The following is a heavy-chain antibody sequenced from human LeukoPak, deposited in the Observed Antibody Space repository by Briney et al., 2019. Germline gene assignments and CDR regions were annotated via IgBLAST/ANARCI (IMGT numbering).Heavy chain of an antibody. CDR1: GGSISCGGYY. Sequence: SETLSLTCTVSGGSISCGGYYWSWIRQHPGKGLEWIGYIYYSGSTYYNPSLKSRVTISVDTSKNQFSLKLSSVTAADTAVYYCAREGYVPMNWYFDLWGRGTLVTVSS. CDR2: IYYSGST. CDR3: AREGYVPMNWYFDL. V-gene: IGHV4-31*03. D-gene: IGHD1-1*01. J-gene: IGHJ2*01.